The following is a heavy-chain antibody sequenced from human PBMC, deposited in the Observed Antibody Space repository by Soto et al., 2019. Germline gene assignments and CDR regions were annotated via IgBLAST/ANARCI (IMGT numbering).Heavy chain of an antibody. CDR3: ARGKRCSSTSCYVGFDYYYYYMDV. CDR1: GGSISSYY. V-gene: IGHV4-59*01. CDR2: IYYSGST. Sequence: SETLSLTCTVSGGSISSYYWSWIRQPPGKGLEWIGYIYYSGSTNYNPSLKSRVTISVDTSKNQFSLKLSSVTAADTAVYYCARGKRCSSTSCYVGFDYYYYYMDVWGKGTTVTVSS. J-gene: IGHJ6*03. D-gene: IGHD2-2*01.